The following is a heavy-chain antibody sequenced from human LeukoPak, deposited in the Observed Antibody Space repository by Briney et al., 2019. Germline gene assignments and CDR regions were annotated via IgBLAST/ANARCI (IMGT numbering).Heavy chain of an antibody. D-gene: IGHD1-26*01. CDR3: ARVGKVGATGALDI. CDR2: ISDGGTTI. Sequence: GGSLRLSCAASGFTFSDYYMSWIRQAPGKGLQWLSYISDGGTTIFDADSVKGRFTISRDNAKKSLYLQLNSLRAEDTVVYYCARVGKVGATGALDIWGQGTLVTVSS. V-gene: IGHV3-11*04. J-gene: IGHJ3*02. CDR1: GFTFSDYY.